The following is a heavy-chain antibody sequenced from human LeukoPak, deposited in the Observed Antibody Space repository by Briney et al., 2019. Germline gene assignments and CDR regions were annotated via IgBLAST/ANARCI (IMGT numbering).Heavy chain of an antibody. CDR2: ISSRSSYI. CDR1: GFTFSTYS. Sequence: GGSLRLSCAASGFTFSTYSMNWVRQAPGKGLEWVSSISSRSSYIYYADSLKGRFTISRDNAKNSLYLQMNSLRAEDTAVYYCARASRITNCYDYWGQGTLVTVSS. V-gene: IGHV3-21*01. J-gene: IGHJ4*02. CDR3: ARASRITNCYDY. D-gene: IGHD2-2*01.